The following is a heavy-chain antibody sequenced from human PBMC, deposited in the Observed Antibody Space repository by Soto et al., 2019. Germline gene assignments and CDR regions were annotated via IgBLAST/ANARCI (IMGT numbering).Heavy chain of an antibody. CDR1: GGSVSSSSYY. CDR2: IYYTGST. CDR3: TGRRAGDYYFDY. D-gene: IGHD1-26*01. Sequence: NLSLTCTVSGGSVSSSSYYWGWIRQPPGKGLEWIGTIYYTGSTSYSPSLKSRVTISVDTSKTQFSLNLSSVTATDTAVYYCTGRRAGDYYFDYWGQG. V-gene: IGHV4-39*01. J-gene: IGHJ4*02.